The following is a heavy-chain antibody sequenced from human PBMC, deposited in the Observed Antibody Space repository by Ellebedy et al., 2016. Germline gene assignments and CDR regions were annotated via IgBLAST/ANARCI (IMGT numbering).Heavy chain of an antibody. J-gene: IGHJ3*02. CDR3: ATVQDYGDYRWAFDI. D-gene: IGHD4-17*01. V-gene: IGHV1-24*01. CDR1: GSTLTELS. Sequence: ASVKVSCKVSGSTLTELSMHWVRLAPAEGLEWMGGFDPEHAERVSAQKFQGRVIMTEDTSTDTAYMDLSGLSSEDTAVYYCATVQDYGDYRWAFDIWGQGTMVTVSS. CDR2: FDPEHAER.